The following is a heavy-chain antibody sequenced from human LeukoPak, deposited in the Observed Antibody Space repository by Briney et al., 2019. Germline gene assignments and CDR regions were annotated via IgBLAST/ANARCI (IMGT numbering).Heavy chain of an antibody. Sequence: TLSLTCTVSGGSISSGSYYWSWIRQPAGKGLEWIGRMYTSGSTNYNPSLKSRVTISVDTSKNQFSLKLSSVTAADTAVYYCARGTYSYGFDYWGQGTLVTVSS. CDR1: GGSISSGSYY. CDR3: ARGTYSYGFDY. CDR2: MYTSGST. V-gene: IGHV4-61*02. D-gene: IGHD5-18*01. J-gene: IGHJ4*02.